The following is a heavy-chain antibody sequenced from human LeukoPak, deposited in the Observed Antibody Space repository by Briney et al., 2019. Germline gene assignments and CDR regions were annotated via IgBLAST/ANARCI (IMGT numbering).Heavy chain of an antibody. D-gene: IGHD3-3*02. J-gene: IGHJ6*03. V-gene: IGHV4-59*01. Sequence: SETLSLTCTVSGGPTSSYYWSWIRQPPGKGLEWIGYIYYSGSTNYNPSLKSRVTISVDTSKNQFSLKLSSVTAADTAVYYCARTFLGYYFYMDVWGKGTTVTVSS. CDR2: IYYSGST. CDR3: ARTFLGYYFYMDV. CDR1: GGPTSSYY.